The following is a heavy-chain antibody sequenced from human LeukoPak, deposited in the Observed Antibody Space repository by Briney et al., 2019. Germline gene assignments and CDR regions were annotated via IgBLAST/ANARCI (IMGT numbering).Heavy chain of an antibody. D-gene: IGHD2/OR15-2a*01. J-gene: IGHJ3*02. V-gene: IGHV3-53*01. Sequence: PGGSLRLSCTVSGFTFSSNSMSWVRQAPGKGLEWVSFIYSDNTHYSYSVKGRLTISRDNSKNTLYLHMNSLRGEDTAVYYCAKGSTWGLDAFDIWGQGTMVTVSS. CDR2: IYSDNT. CDR1: GFTFSSNS. CDR3: AKGSTWGLDAFDI.